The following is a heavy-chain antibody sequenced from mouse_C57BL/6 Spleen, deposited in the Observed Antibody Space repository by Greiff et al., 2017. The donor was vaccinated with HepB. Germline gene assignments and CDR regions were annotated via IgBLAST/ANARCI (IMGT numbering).Heavy chain of an antibody. CDR1: GYTFTSYW. D-gene: IGHD2-4*01. Sequence: VQLQQPGAELVRPGSSVKLSCKASGYTFTSYWMHWVKQRPIQGLEWIGNIDPSDSETHYNQKFKDKATLTVDKSSSTAYMQLSSLTSEDSADYYCARRDYDGYYAMDYWGQGTSVTVSS. CDR2: IDPSDSET. V-gene: IGHV1-52*01. J-gene: IGHJ4*01. CDR3: ARRDYDGYYAMDY.